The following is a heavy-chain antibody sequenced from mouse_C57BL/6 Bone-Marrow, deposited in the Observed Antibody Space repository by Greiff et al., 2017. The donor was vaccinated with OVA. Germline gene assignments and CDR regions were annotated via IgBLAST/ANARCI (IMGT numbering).Heavy chain of an antibody. V-gene: IGHV5-4*01. Sequence: EVQLVESGGGLVKPGGSLKLSCAASGFTFSSYAMSWVRQTPEKRLEWVATISDGGSYTYYPDNVKGRFTISRDNAKNNLYLQMSHLKSEDTAMYYCARACYYYGSSPYFDVWGTGTTVTVSS. CDR2: ISDGGSYT. CDR1: GFTFSSYA. CDR3: ARACYYYGSSPYFDV. J-gene: IGHJ1*03. D-gene: IGHD1-1*01.